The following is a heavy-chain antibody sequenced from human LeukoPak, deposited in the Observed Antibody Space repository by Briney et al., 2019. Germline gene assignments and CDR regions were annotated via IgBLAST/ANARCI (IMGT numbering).Heavy chain of an antibody. CDR2: INPKSGGT. D-gene: IGHD3-3*01. J-gene: IGHJ4*02. CDR3: AGEGEVDFWSGFYNTGYFDY. V-gene: IGHV1-2*02. Sequence: ASVKVSRKTSGYTFTGNYIHWVRQAPGQGLEWMGWINPKSGGTKYGQNFQGRVTMTRDRPISTAYMELSRLRSDDTAVYYCAGEGEVDFWSGFYNTGYFDYWGQGTLVTVSS. CDR1: GYTFTGNY.